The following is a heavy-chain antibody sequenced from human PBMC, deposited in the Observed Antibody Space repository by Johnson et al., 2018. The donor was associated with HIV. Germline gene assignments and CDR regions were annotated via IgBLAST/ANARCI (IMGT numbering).Heavy chain of an antibody. CDR2: VYSGGTT. CDR3: ARAVGAGGI. D-gene: IGHD1-26*01. V-gene: IGHV3-66*02. J-gene: IGHJ3*02. CDR1: GFTFSSNY. Sequence: QLVESGGGVVQPGRSLRLSCAASGFTFSSNYMSWVRQAPGKGLESVSVVYSGGTTHYADSVKGRSTISRDNSKNTLYLQMNSLRAEDTAVYYCARAVGAGGIWGQGTMVTVSS.